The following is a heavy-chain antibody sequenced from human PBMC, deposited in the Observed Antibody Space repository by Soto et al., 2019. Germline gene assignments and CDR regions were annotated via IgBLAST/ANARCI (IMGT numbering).Heavy chain of an antibody. CDR1: GYTFTSYG. D-gene: IGHD5-12*01. CDR2: ISAYNGNT. Sequence: GASVKVSCKASGYTFTSYGISWVRQAPGQGLEWMGWISAYNGNTNYAQKLQGRVTMTTDTSTSTAYMELRSLRSDDTAVYYCARDRRMATPGHALAIWGQGTMVTVSS. J-gene: IGHJ3*02. CDR3: ARDRRMATPGHALAI. V-gene: IGHV1-18*01.